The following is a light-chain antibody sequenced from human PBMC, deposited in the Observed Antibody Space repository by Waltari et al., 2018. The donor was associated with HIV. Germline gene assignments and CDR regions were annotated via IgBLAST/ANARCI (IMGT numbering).Light chain of an antibody. J-gene: IGKJ1*01. CDR2: DAS. Sequence: EIVLTQSPATLSLSPGERATLSCRASQSDSSYLVWYQQKPGEAPRLLIYDASNRATGIPARFSGSGSGTDFTLTISSLEPEDFAVYYCQQRSNWWTFGQGTKVEIK. V-gene: IGKV3-11*01. CDR3: QQRSNWWT. CDR1: QSDSSY.